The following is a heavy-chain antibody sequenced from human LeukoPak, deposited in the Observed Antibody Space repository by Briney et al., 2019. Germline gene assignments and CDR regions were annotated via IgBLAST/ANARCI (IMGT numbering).Heavy chain of an antibody. CDR2: ISAYNGNT. CDR3: ARDDYGDYSDYYYGMDV. CDR1: GCTFTSYV. Sequence: ASVKVSCRASGCTFTSYVISWVRQAPGQGLEWMGWISAYNGNTNYAQKLQGRVTMTTDTSTSTAYMELRSLRSDDTAVYYCARDDYGDYSDYYYGMDVWGQGTTVTVSS. V-gene: IGHV1-18*01. D-gene: IGHD4-17*01. J-gene: IGHJ6*02.